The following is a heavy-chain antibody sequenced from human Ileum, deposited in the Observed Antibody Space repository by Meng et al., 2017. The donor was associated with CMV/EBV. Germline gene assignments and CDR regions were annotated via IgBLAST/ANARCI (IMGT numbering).Heavy chain of an antibody. V-gene: IGHV4-39*07. Sequence: LKRSGPGRGNPAGTLSPTCTASGDPISSGSHSWAWFRQPPGKRLEWIGSMYFSGIADYNPSLKSRVTISLHATQKQFSLRLTFETAADSAVYYCGRAGARGVPVDMWGQGTLVTVSS. CDR3: GRAGARGVPVDM. D-gene: IGHD3-10*01. J-gene: IGHJ4*02. CDR2: MYFSGIA. CDR1: GDPISSGSHS.